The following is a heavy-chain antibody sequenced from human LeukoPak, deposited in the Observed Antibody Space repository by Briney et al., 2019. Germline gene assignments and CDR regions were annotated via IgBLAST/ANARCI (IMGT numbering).Heavy chain of an antibody. D-gene: IGHD1-14*01. CDR2: IKQDGSEK. Sequence: AGGSLRLSCAASRLTFSSYWMSWVRQAPGKGLEWVASIKQDGSEKYYVDSVKGRFTISRDNGRNSVYLQMNSLRAEDTAVYFCARGTTKGNTFDIWGQGTMVTVSS. V-gene: IGHV3-7*01. J-gene: IGHJ3*02. CDR3: ARGTTKGNTFDI. CDR1: RLTFSSYW.